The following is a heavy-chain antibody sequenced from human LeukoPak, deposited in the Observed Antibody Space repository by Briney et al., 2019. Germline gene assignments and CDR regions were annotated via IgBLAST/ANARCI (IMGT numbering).Heavy chain of an antibody. J-gene: IGHJ6*02. Sequence: GASVKVSCKASGYTFTSYDINWVRQATGQGLEWMGWMNPNSGNTGYAQKFQGRVTMTRNTSISTAYMELSSLRSEDTAVYHCARGVVPAAQDYYYYYGMDVWGQGTTVTVSS. CDR1: GYTFTSYD. V-gene: IGHV1-8*01. D-gene: IGHD2-2*01. CDR2: MNPNSGNT. CDR3: ARGVVPAAQDYYYYYGMDV.